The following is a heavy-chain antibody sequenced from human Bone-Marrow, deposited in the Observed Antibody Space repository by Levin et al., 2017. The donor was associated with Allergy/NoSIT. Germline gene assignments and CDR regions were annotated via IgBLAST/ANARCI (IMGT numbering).Heavy chain of an antibody. J-gene: IGHJ4*02. CDR1: GYTFTNYY. Sequence: ASVKVSCKASGYTFTNYYMHWVRQAPGQGLEWMGIINLSGGGTAYSPKFQGRVIITRDTSTSTVYMELSSLRSEDTAVYYCGRDRHNGQDAIDYWGQGTQVTVSS. V-gene: IGHV1-46*01. D-gene: IGHD2-8*01. CDR3: GRDRHNGQDAIDY. CDR2: INLSGGGT.